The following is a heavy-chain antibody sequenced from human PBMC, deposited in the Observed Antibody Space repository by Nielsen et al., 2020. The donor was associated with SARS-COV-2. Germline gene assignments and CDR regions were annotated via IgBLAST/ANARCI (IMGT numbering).Heavy chain of an antibody. V-gene: IGHV7-4-1*02. CDR3: AREEDQRGD. CDR2: INTNTGNP. J-gene: IGHJ4*02. Sequence: ASVKVSCKASGYSFTTFGMNWVRQAPGQGLEWMGWINTNTGNPTYAQGFTGRFVFSLDTSVSTAYLQISSLKASDSAMYYCAREEDQRGDWGQGTLVSVSS. D-gene: IGHD2-2*01. CDR1: GYSFTTFG.